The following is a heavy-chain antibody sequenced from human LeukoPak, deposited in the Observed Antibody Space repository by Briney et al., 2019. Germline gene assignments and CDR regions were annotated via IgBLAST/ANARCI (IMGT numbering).Heavy chain of an antibody. J-gene: IGHJ6*03. CDR2: IYYSGST. CDR3: ARTTEGGYTYDYFYYYYMDV. Sequence: PSETLSLTCTVSGGSISSYYWSWIRQPPGKGLEWIGYIYYSGSTNYNPSLKSRVTISVDTSKNQFSLKLNSVTAADTAVYFCARTTEGGYTYDYFYYYYMDVWGKGTTVTVSS. D-gene: IGHD5-18*01. CDR1: GGSISSYY. V-gene: IGHV4-59*01.